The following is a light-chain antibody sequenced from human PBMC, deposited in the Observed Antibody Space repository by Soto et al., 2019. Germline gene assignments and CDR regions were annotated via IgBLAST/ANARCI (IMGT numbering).Light chain of an antibody. CDR3: QQYGTWIT. J-gene: IGKJ5*01. CDR1: QWFSGRN. V-gene: IGKV3-20*01. Sequence: EIVLTQSPATLSLSPGERVSLSCGASQWFSGRNLAWYQQKPGQSPRLLIYSSSVRASGVPDRFRSSGSGTDFTLTITRLEPDDFAVYYCQQYGTWITFGQGTRLETK. CDR2: SSS.